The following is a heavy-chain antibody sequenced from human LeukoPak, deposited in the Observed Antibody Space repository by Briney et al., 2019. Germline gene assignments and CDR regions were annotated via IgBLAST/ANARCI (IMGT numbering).Heavy chain of an antibody. CDR2: ISSSSSTI. J-gene: IGHJ4*02. CDR1: GFTFSSYS. Sequence: GGSLRLSCAASGFTFSSYSMNWVRQAPGKGLEWVSYISSSSSTIYYADSVKGRFTISRDNAKNSLYLQMNSLRDEDTAVYYCAKAEYDFWSGYLVDYWGQGTLVTVSS. D-gene: IGHD3-3*01. CDR3: AKAEYDFWSGYLVDY. V-gene: IGHV3-48*02.